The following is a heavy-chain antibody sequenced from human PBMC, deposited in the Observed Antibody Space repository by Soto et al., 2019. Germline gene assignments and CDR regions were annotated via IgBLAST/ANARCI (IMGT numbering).Heavy chain of an antibody. J-gene: IGHJ2*01. V-gene: IGHV4-30-2*01. D-gene: IGHD2-15*01. CDR2: IYHSGST. Sequence: QLQLQESGSGLVKPSQTLSLTCAVSGGSISSGGYSWSWIRQPPGKGLEWIGYIYHSGSTYYNPSLKSRVTISVDRSKNQFSLKLSSVIAADTAVYYCARDGGYGGSAGYFDLWGRGTLVTVSS. CDR3: ARDGGYGGSAGYFDL. CDR1: GGSISSGGYS.